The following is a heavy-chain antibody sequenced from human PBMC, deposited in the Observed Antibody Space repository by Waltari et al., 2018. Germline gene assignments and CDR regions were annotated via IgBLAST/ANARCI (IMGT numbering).Heavy chain of an antibody. CDR1: GFTCSSYG. CDR3: ARDVGWGDY. CDR2: IKQDGSEK. J-gene: IGHJ4*02. D-gene: IGHD1-26*01. Sequence: EVQLVESGGGLVQPGGSLRLSCAASGFTCSSYGMSWVRQAPGKGLEWVANIKQDGSEKYYVDSVKGRFTISRDNAKNSLYLQMNSLRAEDTAVYYCARDVGWGDYWGQGTLVTVSS. V-gene: IGHV3-7*01.